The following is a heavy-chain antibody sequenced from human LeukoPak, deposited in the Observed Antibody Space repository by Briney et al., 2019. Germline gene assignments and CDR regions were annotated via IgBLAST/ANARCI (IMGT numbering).Heavy chain of an antibody. CDR2: IKPDGGEE. Sequence: PGGSLRHSCAASGFTFREHRKSYLRQAPGRGLECLANIKPDGGEEYLLDSVRGRFTISRDNAKSSLYLQMDGLRVEDTALYYCAREISHTVTSGQGDLVTVS. D-gene: IGHD3-3*01. J-gene: IGHJ5*02. CDR3: AREISHTVT. V-gene: IGHV3-7*04. CDR1: GFTFREHR.